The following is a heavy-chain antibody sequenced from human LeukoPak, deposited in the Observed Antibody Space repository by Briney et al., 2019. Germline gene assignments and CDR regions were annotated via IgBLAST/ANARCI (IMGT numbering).Heavy chain of an antibody. D-gene: IGHD4-17*01. J-gene: IGHJ4*02. CDR3: AKLTRVTTGAYYFDY. V-gene: IGHV3-7*02. CDR1: GFTFSNYW. Sequence: SGGSLRLSCAASGFTFSNYWMSWVRQAPGKGLEWVANIKQEGSEKYYVDSVKGRFTTSRDNAKNSLYLQMNSLRAEDTAVYYCAKLTRVTTGAYYFDYWGQGTLVTVSS. CDR2: IKQEGSEK.